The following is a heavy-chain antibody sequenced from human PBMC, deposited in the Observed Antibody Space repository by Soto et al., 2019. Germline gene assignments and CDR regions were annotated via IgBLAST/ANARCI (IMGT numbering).Heavy chain of an antibody. CDR1: GFTFSSYA. J-gene: IGHJ4*02. V-gene: IGHV3-23*01. D-gene: IGHD1-20*01. Sequence: GGSLRLSCAASGFTFSSYAMSWVRQAPGKGLERVSAISGSGGSTYYADSVKGRFTISRDNSKNTLYLQMNSLRAEDTAVYYCAKDLIRGITGTTIDYWGQGTLVTVSS. CDR2: ISGSGGST. CDR3: AKDLIRGITGTTIDY.